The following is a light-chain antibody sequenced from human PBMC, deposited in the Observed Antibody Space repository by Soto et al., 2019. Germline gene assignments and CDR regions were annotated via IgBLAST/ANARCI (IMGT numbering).Light chain of an antibody. V-gene: IGLV2-11*01. Sequence: QSALTQPRSVSGSPGQSVTISCTGTMSDVGGYNYVSWYQQHPGKAPKLMIYDVSKRPSGVPDRFSGSKSGNTASLTISGLQAEDEADYYCCSYAGSYRYVFGTGTKVTVL. CDR1: MSDVGGYNY. CDR3: CSYAGSYRYV. CDR2: DVS. J-gene: IGLJ1*01.